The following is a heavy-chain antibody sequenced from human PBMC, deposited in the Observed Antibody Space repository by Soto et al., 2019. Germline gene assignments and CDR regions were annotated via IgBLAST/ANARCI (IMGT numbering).Heavy chain of an antibody. V-gene: IGHV4-38-2*01. CDR3: ARKTPVAGTE. D-gene: IGHD6-19*01. CDR2: IYYTGST. CDR1: GFTCSSYA. J-gene: IGHJ4*02. Sequence: GSLRLSCAASGFTCSSYAMSWVRQPPGKGLEWIGSIYYTGSTYYNPSLRSRVTISVDTSKNQFSLKLNSVTAADTAEYYCARKTPVAGTEWGQGTLVTVSS.